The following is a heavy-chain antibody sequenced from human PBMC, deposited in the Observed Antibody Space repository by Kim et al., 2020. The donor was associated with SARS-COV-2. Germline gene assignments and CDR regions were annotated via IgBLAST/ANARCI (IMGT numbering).Heavy chain of an antibody. CDR2: IYSGGST. D-gene: IGHD1-26*01. J-gene: IGHJ4*02. CDR1: GFTVSSNY. Sequence: GGSLRLSCAASGFTVSSNYMSWVRQAPGKGLEWVSVIYSGGSTYYADSVKGRFTISRDNSKNTLYLQMNSLRAEDTAVYYCARGGIGATYYFDYWGQGTLVTVSS. V-gene: IGHV3-53*01. CDR3: ARGGIGATYYFDY.